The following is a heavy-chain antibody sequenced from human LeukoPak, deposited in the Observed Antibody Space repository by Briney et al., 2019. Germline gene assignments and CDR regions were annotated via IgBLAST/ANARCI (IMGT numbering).Heavy chain of an antibody. CDR2: MNPNSGNT. D-gene: IGHD5-18*01. CDR3: ARGGERGYSYAHHAFDI. CDR1: GYTFTSYD. V-gene: IGHV1-8*01. J-gene: IGHJ3*02. Sequence: ASVKVSCKASGYTFTSYDINWVRQATGQGLEWMGWMNPNSGNTGYAQKFQGRVTMTRNTSISTAYMELSSLRSEDTAVYYCARGGERGYSYAHHAFDIWGQGTMVTVSS.